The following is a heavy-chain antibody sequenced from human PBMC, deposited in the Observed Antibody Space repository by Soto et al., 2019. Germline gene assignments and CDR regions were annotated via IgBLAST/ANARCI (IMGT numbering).Heavy chain of an antibody. CDR3: ARDQHFPPYSGSYQWVLWYFDL. J-gene: IGHJ2*01. Sequence: QPGGSLRLSCAASGFTFSSYAMHWVRQAPGKGLEWVAVISYDGSNKYYADSVKGRFTISRDNSKNTLYLQMNSLRAEDTAVYYCARDQHFPPYSGSYQWVLWYFDLWGRGTLVTVSS. CDR2: ISYDGSNK. CDR1: GFTFSSYA. V-gene: IGHV3-30-3*01. D-gene: IGHD1-26*01.